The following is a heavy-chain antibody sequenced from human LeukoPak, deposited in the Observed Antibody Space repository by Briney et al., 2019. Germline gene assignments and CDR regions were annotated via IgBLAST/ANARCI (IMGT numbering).Heavy chain of an antibody. CDR3: AREDSSGYLGY. CDR2: IYYSGST. D-gene: IGHD3-22*01. CDR1: GGSISSSSYY. J-gene: IGHJ4*02. V-gene: IGHV4-39*07. Sequence: TSETLSLTCTVSGGSISSSSYYWGWIRQPPGKGLEWIGSIYYSGSTYYNPSLKSRVTISVDTSKNQFSLKLTSLTAADTAVYYCAREDSSGYLGYWGQGTLVTVSS.